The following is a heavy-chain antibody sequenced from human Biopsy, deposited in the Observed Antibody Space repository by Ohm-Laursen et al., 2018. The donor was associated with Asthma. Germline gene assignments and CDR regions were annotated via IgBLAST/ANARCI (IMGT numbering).Heavy chain of an antibody. D-gene: IGHD6-19*01. J-gene: IGHJ6*02. V-gene: IGHV1-69*13. CDR2: IMTVFGTT. Sequence: SVKASCKAPEGTFSNFAISWVRQAPGQGLEWLGGIMTVFGTTNYAQKFQGRVTITADESTSTAYMGVTSLRSEDTAIYYCARCQVGYSSGWSLLLKKIYYSGMDVWGQGTAVTVSS. CDR3: ARCQVGYSSGWSLLLKKIYYSGMDV. CDR1: EGTFSNFA.